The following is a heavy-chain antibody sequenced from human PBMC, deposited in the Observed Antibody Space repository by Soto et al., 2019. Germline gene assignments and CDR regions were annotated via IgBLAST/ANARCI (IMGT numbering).Heavy chain of an antibody. V-gene: IGHV1-46*01. CDR1: GYTFTSYD. J-gene: IGHJ6*02. CDR2: INPSGGST. D-gene: IGHD3-22*01. CDR3: ARGTDYYDSSGYYYYGMDV. Sequence: ASVKVSCKASGYTFTSYDMNWVRKAPGQGLEWMGIINPSGGSTSYAQKFQGRVTMTRDTSTSTVYMGLSSLRSEDTAVYYCARGTDYYDSSGYYYYGMDVWGQGTTVTVSS.